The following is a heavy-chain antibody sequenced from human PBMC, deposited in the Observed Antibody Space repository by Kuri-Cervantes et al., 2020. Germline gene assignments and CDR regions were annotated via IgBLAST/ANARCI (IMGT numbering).Heavy chain of an antibody. D-gene: IGHD2-15*01. J-gene: IGHJ3*02. CDR2: INHSGST. CDR1: GGSFSGYY. V-gene: IGHV4-34*09. Sequence: SQTLSLTCAVSGGSFSGYYRSWIRQPPGKGLEWIGEINHSGSTNYNPSLKSRVTISVDTSKNQFSLKLSSVTAADTAVYYCARAFKPPVGLLRACAAFDIWGQGTMVTVSS. CDR3: ARAFKPPVGLLRACAAFDI.